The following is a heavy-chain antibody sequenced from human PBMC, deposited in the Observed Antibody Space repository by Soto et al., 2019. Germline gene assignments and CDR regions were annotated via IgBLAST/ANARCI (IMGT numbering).Heavy chain of an antibody. CDR1: GFTFSSYW. CDR3: AREVGATPVDYYYGMDV. D-gene: IGHD1-26*01. Sequence: EVQLVESGGGLVQPGGSLRLSCAASGFTFSSYWMSWVRQAPGKGLEWVANIKQDGSEKYYVDSVKGRFTISRDNAKNSLYLQMNSLRAEDTAVYYCAREVGATPVDYYYGMDVCGQGTTVTVSS. J-gene: IGHJ6*02. CDR2: IKQDGSEK. V-gene: IGHV3-7*03.